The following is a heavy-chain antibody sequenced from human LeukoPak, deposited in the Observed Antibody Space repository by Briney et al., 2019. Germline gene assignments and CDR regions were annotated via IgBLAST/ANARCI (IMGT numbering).Heavy chain of an antibody. CDR1: GFTFSSYS. Sequence: GGSLRLSCAASGFTFSSYSMNWVRQAPGKGLEWVSSISSSSSYIYYADSVKRRFTISRDNSKNTLYLQMNSPRAEDTAVYYCAKVPRYYDSSGSYFDYWGQGTLVTVSS. J-gene: IGHJ4*02. D-gene: IGHD3-22*01. CDR2: ISSSSSYI. V-gene: IGHV3-21*04. CDR3: AKVPRYYDSSGSYFDY.